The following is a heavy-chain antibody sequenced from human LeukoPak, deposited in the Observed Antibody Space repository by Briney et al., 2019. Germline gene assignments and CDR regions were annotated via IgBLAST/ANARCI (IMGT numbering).Heavy chain of an antibody. D-gene: IGHD1-26*01. CDR1: GFTFSDYY. Sequence: GGSLRLSCAASGFTFSDYYMSWIRQAPGKGLEWVSYISSSGSTIYYADSVKGRFTISRDNAKNSLYLQMNSLRAEDTAVYYCARVSCGWELLCFDAFDIWGQGTMVTVSS. V-gene: IGHV3-11*01. CDR2: ISSSGSTI. CDR3: ARVSCGWELLCFDAFDI. J-gene: IGHJ3*02.